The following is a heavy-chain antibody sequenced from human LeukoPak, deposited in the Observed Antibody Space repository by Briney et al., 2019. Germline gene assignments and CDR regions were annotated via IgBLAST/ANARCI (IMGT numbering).Heavy chain of an antibody. CDR1: GYTFTSYD. V-gene: IGHV1-8*01. CDR2: MNPNSGNT. CDR3: ARDLDYYGSKWFDP. D-gene: IGHD3-10*01. Sequence: ASVKVPCKASGYTFTSYDINWVRQATGQGLEWMGWMNPNSGNTGYAQKFQGRVTMTRNTSISTAYMELSSLRSEDTAVYYCARDLDYYGSKWFDPWGQGTLVTVSS. J-gene: IGHJ5*02.